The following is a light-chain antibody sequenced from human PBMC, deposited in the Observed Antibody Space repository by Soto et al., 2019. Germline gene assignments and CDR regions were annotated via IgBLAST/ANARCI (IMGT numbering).Light chain of an antibody. CDR1: SSDVGGYNY. CDR2: DVS. Sequence: QSALTQPASVSGSPGQSITISCTGTSSDVGGYNYVSWYQQHPGKAPKLMIYDVSNRPSGVSNRFSGSKSGNTASLTISGLQAEDEADYYCSSYTSSSPYVVFGGGTQLNVL. J-gene: IGLJ2*01. V-gene: IGLV2-14*01. CDR3: SSYTSSSPYVV.